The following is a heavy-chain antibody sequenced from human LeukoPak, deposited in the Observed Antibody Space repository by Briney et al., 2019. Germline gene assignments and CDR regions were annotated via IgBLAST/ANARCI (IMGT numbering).Heavy chain of an antibody. D-gene: IGHD4-23*01. J-gene: IGHJ4*02. CDR3: VKDPFYGGNPLYYFDY. V-gene: IGHV3-74*01. CDR2: INEDGSTT. CDR1: GFIFRSNW. Sequence: GGSLRLSCAASGFIFRSNWMHWVRQAPGKGLVWVSRINEDGSTTNHADSVKGRFTISRDNVKNTLYMEMNSLRAEDTAVYYCVKDPFYGGNPLYYFDYWGQGTLVTVSS.